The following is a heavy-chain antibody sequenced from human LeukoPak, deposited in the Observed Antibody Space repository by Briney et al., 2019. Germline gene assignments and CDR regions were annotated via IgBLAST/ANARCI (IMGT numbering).Heavy chain of an antibody. Sequence: ASVKVSCKASGYTFTRYAMNWVRQAPGQGLEWMGWINTNTGNPTYAQGFTGRFVSSLDTSVSTAYLQISSLTADDTAVYYCAKESGGRSGAFINFGIDVWGQGTTVTVSS. D-gene: IGHD2-15*01. CDR2: INTNTGNP. J-gene: IGHJ6*02. V-gene: IGHV7-4-1*02. CDR3: AKESGGRSGAFINFGIDV. CDR1: GYTFTRYA.